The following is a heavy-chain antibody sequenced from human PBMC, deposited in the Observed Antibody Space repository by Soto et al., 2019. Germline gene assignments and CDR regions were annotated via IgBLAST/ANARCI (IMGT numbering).Heavy chain of an antibody. CDR2: INVGNGNT. D-gene: IGHD7-27*01. CDR3: ARDWARAEDV. Sequence: ASVKVSCKASGYTFTGYPIHWLRQAPGQGLEWMGWINVGNGNTKYSQKFQGRVTITRDTSASTAYMELSSLTSEDTAVYYCARDWARAEDVWGQGTTVTVSS. CDR1: GYTFTGYP. V-gene: IGHV1-3*01. J-gene: IGHJ6*02.